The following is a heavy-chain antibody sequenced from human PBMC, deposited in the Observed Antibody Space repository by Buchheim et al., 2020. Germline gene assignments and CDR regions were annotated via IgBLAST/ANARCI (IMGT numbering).Heavy chain of an antibody. CDR3: AKGGRWEPLDY. J-gene: IGHJ4*02. D-gene: IGHD1-26*01. CDR1: GFTFSSYG. V-gene: IGHV3-30*18. Sequence: VQLLESGGGVVQPGRSLRLSCAASGFTFSSYGMHWVRQAPGKGLEWVAVISYDGSNKYYADSVKGRFTISRDNSKNTLYLQMNSLRAEDTAVYYCAKGGRWEPLDYWGQGTL. CDR2: ISYDGSNK.